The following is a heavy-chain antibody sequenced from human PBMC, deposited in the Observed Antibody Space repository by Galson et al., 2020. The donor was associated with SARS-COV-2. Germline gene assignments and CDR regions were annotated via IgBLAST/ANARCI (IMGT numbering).Heavy chain of an antibody. CDR1: GFTFSSYS. CDR3: ARDHDFWSGYYPAY. D-gene: IGHD3-3*01. Sequence: GGSLRLSCAASGFTFSSYSMNWVRQAPGKGLEWVSSISSSSSYIYYADSVKGRFTISRDNAKNSLYLQMNSLRAEDTAVYYCARDHDFWSGYYPAYWGQGTLVTGSS. V-gene: IGHV3-21*01. J-gene: IGHJ4*02. CDR2: ISSSSSYI.